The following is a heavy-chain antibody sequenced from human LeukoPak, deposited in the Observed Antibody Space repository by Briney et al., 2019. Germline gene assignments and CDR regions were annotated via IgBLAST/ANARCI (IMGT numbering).Heavy chain of an antibody. Sequence: SETLSLTCAVYGGSFSGYYWSWIRQPPGKGLEWIGEINHSGSTNYNPSLKSRVTISVDTSKNQFSLKLSSVTAADTAVYYCARERGGPADGMDVWGQGTTVTVSS. CDR2: INHSGST. V-gene: IGHV4-34*01. J-gene: IGHJ6*02. CDR3: ARERGGPADGMDV. CDR1: GGSFSGYY. D-gene: IGHD2-15*01.